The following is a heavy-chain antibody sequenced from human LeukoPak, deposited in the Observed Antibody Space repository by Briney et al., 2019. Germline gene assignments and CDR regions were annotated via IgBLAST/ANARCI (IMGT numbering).Heavy chain of an antibody. V-gene: IGHV3-23*01. CDR1: GFTFSSYA. J-gene: IGHJ4*02. D-gene: IGHD6-13*01. CDR2: ISGSGGST. CDR3: ASSQRRRYSSSWLQPLDY. Sequence: GGSLRLSCAASGFTFSSYAMSWVRQAPGKGLEWVSAISGSGGSTYYADSVKGRFTISRDNSKNTLYLQMNSLRAEDTAVYYCASSQRRRYSSSWLQPLDYWGQGTLVTVSS.